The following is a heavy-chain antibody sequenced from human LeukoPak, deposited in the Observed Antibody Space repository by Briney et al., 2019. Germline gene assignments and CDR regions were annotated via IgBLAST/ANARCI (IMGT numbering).Heavy chain of an antibody. V-gene: IGHV3-23*01. D-gene: IGHD3-9*01. CDR2: ISGSGGST. CDR3: AKVVGLRYFDWLSIRYFQH. Sequence: PGGSLRLSCAASGFTFSNYAMRWVRQAPGKGLEWVSAISGSGGSTYYADSVKGRFTISRDNSKNTLYLQMNSLRAEDTAVYYCAKVVGLRYFDWLSIRYFQHWGQGTLVTVSS. CDR1: GFTFSNYA. J-gene: IGHJ1*01.